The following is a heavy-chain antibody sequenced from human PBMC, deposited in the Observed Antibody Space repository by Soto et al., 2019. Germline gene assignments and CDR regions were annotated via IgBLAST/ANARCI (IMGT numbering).Heavy chain of an antibody. CDR1: GYSISSGLY. D-gene: IGHD5-12*01. CDR2: MFHSGST. V-gene: IGHV4-38-2*01. Sequence: PSETLSLTCAVSGYSISSGLYWGWIRQPPGKGLEWIGIMFHSGSTYYNPSLQSRVTISVDTSKNQVSLKLASVTVADTAVYFCANQRSREGYNFIEYWGQGIQVTVSS. CDR3: ANQRSREGYNFIEY. J-gene: IGHJ4*02.